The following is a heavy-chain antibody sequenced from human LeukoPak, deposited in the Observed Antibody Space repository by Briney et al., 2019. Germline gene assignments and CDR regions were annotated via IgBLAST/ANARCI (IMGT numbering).Heavy chain of an antibody. D-gene: IGHD3-9*01. CDR1: GYSISSGYY. CDR2: IYHSGST. V-gene: IGHV4-38-2*02. J-gene: IGHJ6*03. Sequence: SETLSLTCTVSGYSISSGYYWGWIRQPPGKGLEWIGSIYHSGSTYHNPSLKSRVTISVDTSKNQFSLKLSSVTAADTAVYYCARGIRYFDWLNYYYYYMDVWGKGTTVTVSS. CDR3: ARGIRYFDWLNYYYYYMDV.